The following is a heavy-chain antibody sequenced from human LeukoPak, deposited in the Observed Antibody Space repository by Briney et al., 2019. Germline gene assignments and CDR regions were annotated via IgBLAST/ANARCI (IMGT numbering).Heavy chain of an antibody. J-gene: IGHJ6*02. D-gene: IGHD2-2*01. V-gene: IGHV1-69*01. CDR2: LILIFGTA. CDR1: GGTFSSYA. CDR3: ARDPTDRIVVVPAAIPYYYYGMDV. Sequence: SVKVSCKASGGTFSSYAISWVRQGPGQGLELMGGLILIFGTANYAQKFQGRVTITADESTSTAYMELSSLRSEDTAVYYCARDPTDRIVVVPAAIPYYYYGMDVWGQGTTVTVSS.